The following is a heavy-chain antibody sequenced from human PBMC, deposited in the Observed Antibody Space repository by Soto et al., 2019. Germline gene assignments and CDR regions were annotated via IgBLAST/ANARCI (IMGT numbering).Heavy chain of an antibody. CDR3: AKEIYSYSHPNDAIDI. V-gene: IGHV3-30*18. CDR2: ISYDEEEK. Sequence: GGSLRLSCAASGFTFRSYDMHWVRQAPGKGLEWVAVISYDEEEKFYGESVKGRFTISRDNSKDTVYLDMKNLSAEDTAVYYCAKEIYSYSHPNDAIDIWGQGTMVTVSS. CDR1: GFTFRSYD. D-gene: IGHD2-15*01. J-gene: IGHJ3*02.